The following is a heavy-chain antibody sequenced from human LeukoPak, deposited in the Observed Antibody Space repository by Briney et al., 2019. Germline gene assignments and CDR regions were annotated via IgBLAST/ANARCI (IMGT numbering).Heavy chain of an antibody. D-gene: IGHD2-8*01. V-gene: IGHV3-21*01. CDR3: ATGAEYCTNGVCYRFDY. CDR1: GFTFSSYS. Sequence: GGSLRLSCAASGFTFSSYSMNWVRQAPGKGLEWVSSISSSSSYIYYADSVKSRFTISRDNAKNSLYLQMNSLRAEDTAVYYCATGAEYCTNGVCYRFDYWGQGTLVTVSS. CDR2: ISSSSSYI. J-gene: IGHJ4*02.